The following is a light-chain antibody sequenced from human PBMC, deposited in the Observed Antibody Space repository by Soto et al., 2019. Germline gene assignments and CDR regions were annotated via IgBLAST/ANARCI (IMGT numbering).Light chain of an antibody. CDR3: ERANSFPLT. V-gene: IGKV1-12*01. CDR2: TVS. J-gene: IGKJ4*01. Sequence: DIHMTQSPSSVSASVGDRVTITCRASQGIRSWLAWYPPNPGKAPKLLIYTVSSLQSGVPSMFRGCGSVTDFTRTISSPQPEDVAHYYCERANSFPLTIGGGTKVESK. CDR1: QGIRSW.